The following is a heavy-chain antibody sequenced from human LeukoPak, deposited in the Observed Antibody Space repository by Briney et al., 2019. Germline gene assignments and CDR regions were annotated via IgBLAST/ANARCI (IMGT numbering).Heavy chain of an antibody. V-gene: IGHV3-23*01. J-gene: IGHJ5*02. CDR3: AKEYSGYDFANWFDP. CDR2: ISGSGYNT. CDR1: GFTFRNHG. Sequence: GGSLRLSCVTSGFTFRNHGMSWVRQAPGKGLEWVSTISGSGYNTYYADSVKGRFTISRDSSKNTLYLQMNSLRAEDTAVYYCAKEYSGYDFANWFDPWGQGTLVTVSS. D-gene: IGHD5-12*01.